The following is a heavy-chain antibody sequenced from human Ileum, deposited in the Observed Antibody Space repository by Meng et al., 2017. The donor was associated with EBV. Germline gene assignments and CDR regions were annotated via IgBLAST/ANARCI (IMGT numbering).Heavy chain of an antibody. Sequence: VQLQESGPGLVNPSWTLSLTCAVSGGSISVINWWSWVRQSPEKGLEWIGEMSDSGITHYNPSLKSRVTISADKSNNQFSLKLTSVTSADTAVYFCAKNGEKYFEYWGQGTLVTVSS. CDR1: GGSISVINW. CDR3: AKNGEKYFEY. J-gene: IGHJ4*02. V-gene: IGHV4-4*02. CDR2: MSDSGIT.